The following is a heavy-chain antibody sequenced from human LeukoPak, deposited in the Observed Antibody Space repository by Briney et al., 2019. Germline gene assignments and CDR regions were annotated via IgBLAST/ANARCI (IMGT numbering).Heavy chain of an antibody. V-gene: IGHV3-9*01. CDR3: AKSPQGRIQLWFY. Sequence: GGSLKLSCAASGFTFDDYAMHWVLQPPGKGLEWVSGISRNSGGIGYADSVKGRFTISRDNSKNTLYLQMNSLRAEDTAVYYCAKSPQGRIQLWFYWGQGTLVTVSS. CDR1: GFTFDDYA. CDR2: ISRNSGGI. J-gene: IGHJ4*02. D-gene: IGHD5-18*01.